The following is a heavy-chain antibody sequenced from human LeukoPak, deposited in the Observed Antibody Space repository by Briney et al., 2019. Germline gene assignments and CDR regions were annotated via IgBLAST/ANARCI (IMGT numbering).Heavy chain of an antibody. J-gene: IGHJ4*02. D-gene: IGHD3-3*01. CDR1: GYTFTGYY. V-gene: IGHV1-2*02. CDR2: INPNSGGT. Sequence: ASVNVSCKASGYTFTGYYMHWVRQAPGQGLEWMGWINPNSGGTNYAQKFQGRVTMTRDTSISTAYMELSRLRSDDTAVYYCARAFSTYYDFWSGYYDYWGQGTLVTVSS. CDR3: ARAFSTYYDFWSGYYDY.